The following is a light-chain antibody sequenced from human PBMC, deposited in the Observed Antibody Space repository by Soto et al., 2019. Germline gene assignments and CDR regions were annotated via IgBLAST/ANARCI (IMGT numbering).Light chain of an antibody. CDR2: AAP. J-gene: IGKJ1*01. CDR1: QGISTY. Sequence: DIQMPQSPSSLSTSVRDRVTSTCRASQGISTYLAWYQQKPGKVPKLLIYAAPTLQSGVPSRFSGSGSGTDFTLTISSLQPEDVATYYCQKYNRAPWTFGQGTKVESK. V-gene: IGKV1-27*01. CDR3: QKYNRAPWT.